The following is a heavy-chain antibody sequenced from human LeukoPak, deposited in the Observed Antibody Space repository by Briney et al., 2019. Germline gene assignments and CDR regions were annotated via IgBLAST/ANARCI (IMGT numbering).Heavy chain of an antibody. J-gene: IGHJ4*02. CDR2: INSDGSST. D-gene: IGHD3-22*01. CDR3: AKDPTDFDSSGQTYFDY. CDR1: GFIFSSHG. V-gene: IGHV3-74*01. Sequence: GGSLRLSCAASGFIFSSHGMNWVRQAPGKGLVWVSRINSDGSSTSYADSVKGRFTISRDNAKNTLYLQMNSLRAEDTAVYYCAKDPTDFDSSGQTYFDYWGQGTLVTVSS.